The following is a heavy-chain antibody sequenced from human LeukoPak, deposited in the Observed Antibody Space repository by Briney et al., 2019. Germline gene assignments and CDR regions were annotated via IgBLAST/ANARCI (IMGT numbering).Heavy chain of an antibody. CDR2: INPNSGDT. CDR3: ARGNTVTTEYYYYGMDV. CDR1: GYTFTGYH. J-gene: IGHJ6*02. Sequence: ASVKVSCKASGYTFTGYHMHWVRQAPGQGLEWMGRINPNSGDTNYAQKFQGRVTMTRDTSISTAYMELSRLRSDDTAVYYCARGNTVTTEYYYYGMDVWGQGTTVTVSS. V-gene: IGHV1-2*06. D-gene: IGHD4-17*01.